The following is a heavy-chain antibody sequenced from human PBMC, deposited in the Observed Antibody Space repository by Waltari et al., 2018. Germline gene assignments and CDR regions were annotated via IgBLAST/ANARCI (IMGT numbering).Heavy chain of an antibody. CDR1: GVSINSRSYY. CDR3: ARRGSYYAQSPDY. J-gene: IGHJ4*02. Sequence: VQLQKSGPGLVKPSQTLSLTCTVSGVSINSRSYYWSWIPQPAGKGLELVSSISSSSIEIYDGVSVKGRFTTYRDNANTALYLQMNRVRDEDTAVYDCARRGSYYAQSPDYWGQGPLVTVSS. CDR2: ISSSSIEI. D-gene: IGHD3-3*01. V-gene: IGHV3-21*01.